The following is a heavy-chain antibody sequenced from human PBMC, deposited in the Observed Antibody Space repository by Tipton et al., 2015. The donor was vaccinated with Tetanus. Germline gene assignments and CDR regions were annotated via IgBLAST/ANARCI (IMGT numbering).Heavy chain of an antibody. V-gene: IGHV4-31*03. CDR3: ARDQARGARGWNYFDY. D-gene: IGHD1-26*01. CDR2: IYYSGST. J-gene: IGHJ4*02. CDR1: GGSLSRGGYY. Sequence: TLSLTCTVSGGSLSRGGYYWTWIRQHPGKGLEWIGDIYYSGSTYYNPSLKSRVTISVDTSKNQFSLKLNSVTAADTAGYYCARDQARGARGWNYFDYWGQGTLVTVSS.